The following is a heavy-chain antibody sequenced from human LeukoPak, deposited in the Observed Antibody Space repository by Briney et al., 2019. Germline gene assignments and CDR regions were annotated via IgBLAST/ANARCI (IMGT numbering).Heavy chain of an antibody. CDR1: GFTFSSYW. D-gene: IGHD6-19*01. CDR2: INSDGSST. Sequence: PGGSLRLSCAASGFTFSSYWMHWVGQAPGERPVWVSRINSDGSSTSYADSVKGRFTISRDNAKNTLHLEMNSLRDEDTAVYYCARDIRLRGSGWYYFDHWGQGTLVTVSS. CDR3: ARDIRLRGSGWYYFDH. J-gene: IGHJ4*02. V-gene: IGHV3-74*01.